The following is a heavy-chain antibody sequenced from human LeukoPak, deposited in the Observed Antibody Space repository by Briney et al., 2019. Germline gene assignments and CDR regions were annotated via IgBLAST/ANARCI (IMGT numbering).Heavy chain of an antibody. CDR1: GGSFSGYY. Sequence: SDSLSLTCAVYGGSFSGYYWSWIRQPPGKGLEWIGEINHSGSTNYNPSLKSRVTISVDTSKNQFSLKLSSVTAADTAVYYCARGAVAGTGYYYMDVWGKGTTVTVS. D-gene: IGHD6-19*01. J-gene: IGHJ6*03. CDR3: ARGAVAGTGYYYMDV. CDR2: INHSGST. V-gene: IGHV4-34*01.